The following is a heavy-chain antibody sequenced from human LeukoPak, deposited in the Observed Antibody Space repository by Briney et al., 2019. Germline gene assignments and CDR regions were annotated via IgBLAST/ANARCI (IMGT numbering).Heavy chain of an antibody. CDR2: NRGSGAQI. D-gene: IGHD6-6*01. CDR1: GFTVSSYA. Sequence: PGGSLRLSFAASGFTVSSYAMSWVRQTPGKGLESVSANRGSGAQIYYADSLKGRSPISTNNSKNTLHLQMNSLRAEDTAVYYCAKWYSSSFGYWGQGTLVTVSS. V-gene: IGHV3-23*01. CDR3: AKWYSSSFGY. J-gene: IGHJ4*02.